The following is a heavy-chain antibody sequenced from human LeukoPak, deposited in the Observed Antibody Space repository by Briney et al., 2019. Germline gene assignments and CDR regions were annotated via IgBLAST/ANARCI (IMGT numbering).Heavy chain of an antibody. Sequence: PSETLSLTCAVYGGSFSGYYWSWIRQPPGKGLEWIGEINHSGSTNYNPSLKSRVTISVDTSKNQFSLKLSSVIAADTAVYYCARGFSPDIVVVPAAPYCSGGSCYSGSGYYFDYWGQGTLVTVSS. J-gene: IGHJ4*02. CDR1: GGSFSGYY. CDR3: ARGFSPDIVVVPAAPYCSGGSCYSGSGYYFDY. D-gene: IGHD2-15*01. CDR2: INHSGST. V-gene: IGHV4-34*01.